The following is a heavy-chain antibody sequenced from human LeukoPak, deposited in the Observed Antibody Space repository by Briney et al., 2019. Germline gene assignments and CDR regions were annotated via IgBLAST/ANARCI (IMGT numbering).Heavy chain of an antibody. CDR1: GFTFSSYS. CDR2: ISSSSSTI. D-gene: IGHD3-3*01. CDR3: SKTEYDFWSGYYPYYTSYYYGMDV. J-gene: IGHJ6*02. Sequence: GGSLRLSCAASGFTFSSYSMNWVRQAPGKGLEWVSYISSSSSTIYYADSVKGRFTISRDNSKNTLYLQMNSLRAEDTAVYYCSKTEYDFWSGYYPYYTSYYYGMDVWGQGTTVTVSS. V-gene: IGHV3-48*01.